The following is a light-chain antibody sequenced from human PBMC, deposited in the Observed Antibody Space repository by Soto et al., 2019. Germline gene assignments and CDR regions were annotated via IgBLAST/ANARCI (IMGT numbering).Light chain of an antibody. Sequence: DIQMTQSPSTLSASVGDRVTITCRASQSISSWLAWYQQKPGTAPKLLIYKASTLQSGVPSRFSGSGSGTEFTLTISSQQPDDSATYYCQQYNDNWTFGQGTMVEIK. CDR2: KAS. J-gene: IGKJ1*01. CDR1: QSISSW. V-gene: IGKV1-5*03. CDR3: QQYNDNWT.